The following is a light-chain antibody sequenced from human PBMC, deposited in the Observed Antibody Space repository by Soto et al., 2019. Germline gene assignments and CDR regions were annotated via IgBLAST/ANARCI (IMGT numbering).Light chain of an antibody. Sequence: IVLTQSPATLSLSPGERATLSCRASRSVSSYLGWYQQKRGQAPRLLIYDASPRATGVPSRFSGSGSGTDFTLTISSLEPEDFAVYFCQQRSSWPPYTFGGGTKVEIK. CDR3: QQRSSWPPYT. CDR2: DAS. V-gene: IGKV3-11*01. CDR1: RSVSSY. J-gene: IGKJ4*01.